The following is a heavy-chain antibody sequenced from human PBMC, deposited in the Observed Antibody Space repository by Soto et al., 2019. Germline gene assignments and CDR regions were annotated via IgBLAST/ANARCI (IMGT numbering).Heavy chain of an antibody. CDR2: ISYDGSNK. CDR3: ARDTRRYSYGYPIDY. CDR1: GFAFSNAW. D-gene: IGHD5-18*01. J-gene: IGHJ4*02. Sequence: PGGSLRLSCAASGFAFSNAWMSWVRQAPGKGLEWVAVISYDGSNKYYADSVKGRFTISRDNSKNTLYLQMNSLRAEDTAVYYCARDTRRYSYGYPIDYWGQGTLVTVSS. V-gene: IGHV3-30-3*01.